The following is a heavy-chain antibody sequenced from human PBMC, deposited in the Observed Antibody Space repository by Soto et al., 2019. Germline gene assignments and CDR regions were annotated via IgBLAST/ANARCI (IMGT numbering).Heavy chain of an antibody. J-gene: IGHJ6*02. D-gene: IGHD3-10*02. CDR3: ARNMDYYYGRGSGNGHGV. CDR1: GYTFTAYH. CDR2: VNPKFGDT. Sequence: QVRLVQSGAEVKEPGDSVRVSCEASGYTFTAYHIHWVRQAPGQGLEWMGWVNPKFGDTGYAQDFQGRVSMTSDMSISTVYMELRRLTSADTAIYYCARNMDYYYGRGSGNGHGVWGQGTTVTVFS. V-gene: IGHV1-2*02.